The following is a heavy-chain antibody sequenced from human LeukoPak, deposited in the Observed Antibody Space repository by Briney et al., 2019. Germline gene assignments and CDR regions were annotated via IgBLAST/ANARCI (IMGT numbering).Heavy chain of an antibody. CDR2: IYYSGST. V-gene: IGHV4-39*02. D-gene: IGHD3-22*01. Sequence: SGTLSLTCTVSGGSISSSSYYWGWIRQPPGKGLEWIGSIYYSGSTYYNPSLKSRVTISVDTSKNQFSLKLSSVTAADTAVYYCAREDSSLHHFDYWGQGTLVTVSS. J-gene: IGHJ4*02. CDR3: AREDSSLHHFDY. CDR1: GGSISSSSYY.